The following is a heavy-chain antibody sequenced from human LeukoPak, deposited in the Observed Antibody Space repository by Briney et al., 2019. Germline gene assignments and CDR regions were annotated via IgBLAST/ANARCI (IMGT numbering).Heavy chain of an antibody. Sequence: SETLSLTCTVSGGSISSYYWSWIRQPPGKGLEWIGYIYYSGSTSYNPSLKSRVTISVDTSKKQFSLKLSSVTAADTALYYCATANTYGSGRFHWGQGTLVTVSS. CDR1: GGSISSYY. CDR2: IYYSGST. D-gene: IGHD3-10*01. J-gene: IGHJ4*02. V-gene: IGHV4-59*08. CDR3: ATANTYGSGRFH.